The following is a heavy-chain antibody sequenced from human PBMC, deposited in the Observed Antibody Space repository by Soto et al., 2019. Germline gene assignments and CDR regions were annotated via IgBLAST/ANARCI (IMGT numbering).Heavy chain of an antibody. D-gene: IGHD3-10*01. V-gene: IGHV4-34*01. CDR3: ARSYLFLGFDS. CDR2: LNHGGSP. CDR1: GGALTGYY. J-gene: IGHJ4*02. Sequence: PSQTLSLTTAVSGGALTGYYWGCIRQPPGKGLEWIGQLNHGGSPNYNPSLSSRLTISLDTSKNQFSLRLTSVTAADTAVYCCARSYLFLGFDSWGQGFLLTVPS.